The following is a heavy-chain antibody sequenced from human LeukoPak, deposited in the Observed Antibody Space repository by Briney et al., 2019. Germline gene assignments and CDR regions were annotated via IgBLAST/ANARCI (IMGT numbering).Heavy chain of an antibody. V-gene: IGHV3-30*04. CDR3: ARDRYGVLYYYGMDV. CDR1: GFTFSSYA. Sequence: RPGGSLRLSCAASGFTFSSYAMHWVGQAPGKGLEWVAVISYDGSNKYYADSVKGRFTISRDNSKNTLYLQMNSLRAEDTAVYYCARDRYGVLYYYGMDVRGQGTTVNVSS. D-gene: IGHD4-17*01. J-gene: IGHJ6*02. CDR2: ISYDGSNK.